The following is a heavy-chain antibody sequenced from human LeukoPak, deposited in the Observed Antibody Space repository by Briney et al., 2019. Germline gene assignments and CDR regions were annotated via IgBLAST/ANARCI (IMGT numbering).Heavy chain of an antibody. CDR1: GFTFSDYN. J-gene: IGHJ6*02. CDR3: ARSIGLTAGGVDV. V-gene: IGHV3-11*01. CDR2: VTNGGSTI. D-gene: IGHD2/OR15-2a*01. Sequence: GGSLRLSCAASGFTFSDYNMNWVRQAPGKGLEWVSYVTNGGSTIHHAESVKGRFTISRDNAKKTLYLQMNSLRAEDTAVYYCARSIGLTAGGVDVWGQGTTVTVSS.